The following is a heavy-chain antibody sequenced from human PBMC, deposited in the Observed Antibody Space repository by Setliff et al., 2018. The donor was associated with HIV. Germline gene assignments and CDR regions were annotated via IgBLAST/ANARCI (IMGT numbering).Heavy chain of an antibody. D-gene: IGHD1-26*01. CDR3: ARAGMGALRSLFDY. V-gene: IGHV4-39*07. CDR2: IAYSGTTVYT. J-gene: IGHJ4*02. CDR1: GGSFIGSSFQ. Sequence: WETLSLTCNVSGGSFIGSSFQSTWIRQPPERGLEWIGDIAYSGTTVYTNYNPSLESRVTVSEDTSRHQFFLKLTSVTAADTAIYYCARAGMGALRSLFDYWGQGTLVTVSS.